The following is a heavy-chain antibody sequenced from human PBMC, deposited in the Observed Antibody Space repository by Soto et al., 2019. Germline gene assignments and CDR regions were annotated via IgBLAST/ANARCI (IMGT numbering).Heavy chain of an antibody. CDR1: GLTFRTSA. V-gene: IGHV3-23*01. D-gene: IGHD2-15*01. CDR2: ISASGRYT. CDR3: AKDPPSEKLQPDFGMDV. J-gene: IGHJ6*02. Sequence: EEQLLESGGGLVQPGGSLRLSCAASGLTFRTSAMSWVRQAPGKGLEWVSLISASGRYTDYADSVKGRFTMSRDNSKSAVYLQMNSLRGDDTAVYYCAKDPPSEKLQPDFGMDVWGQGTTVTVSS.